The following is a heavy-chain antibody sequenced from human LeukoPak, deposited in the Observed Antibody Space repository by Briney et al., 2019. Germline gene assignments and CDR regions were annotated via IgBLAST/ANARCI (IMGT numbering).Heavy chain of an antibody. V-gene: IGHV4-59*12. CDR3: ATLSGGSYYHAFDI. J-gene: IGHJ3*02. Sequence: SETLSLTCTVSGGSIDTYYWSWIRQPPGKGLEWIGCVYYSGRTNYNSSLKSRVTISVDTSKNQFSLQLNSVTPEDTAVYYCATLSGGSYYHAFDIWGQGTMVTVSS. CDR2: VYYSGRT. D-gene: IGHD1-26*01. CDR1: GGSIDTYY.